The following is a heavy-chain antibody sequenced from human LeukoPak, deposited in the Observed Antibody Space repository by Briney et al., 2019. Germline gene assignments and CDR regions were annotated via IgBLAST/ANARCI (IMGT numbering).Heavy chain of an antibody. Sequence: GGSLRLSCAASGFTFSSYAMAWVRQAPGKRLEWVSYISSSGSTIHYADSVKGRFTISRDNAKNSLYLQMNSLRAEDTAVYYCAGQLDNWFDPWGQGTLVTVSS. CDR1: GFTFSSYA. J-gene: IGHJ5*02. V-gene: IGHV3-48*03. D-gene: IGHD6-13*01. CDR2: ISSSGSTI. CDR3: AGQLDNWFDP.